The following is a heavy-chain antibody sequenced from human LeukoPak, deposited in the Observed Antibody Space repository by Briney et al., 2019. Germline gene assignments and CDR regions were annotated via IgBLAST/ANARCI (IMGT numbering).Heavy chain of an antibody. CDR2: ISGSAGST. D-gene: IGHD3-22*01. CDR3: AKTYYYDSSGYYYVFDY. V-gene: IGHV3-23*01. Sequence: GGSLRLSCAASGFTFSSYAMSWVRQAPGKGLEWVSAISGSAGSTYYADSVKGRFTISRDNSKNTLYLQTNSLRAEDTAIYYCAKTYYYDSSGYYYVFDYWGQGTLVTVSS. J-gene: IGHJ4*02. CDR1: GFTFSSYA.